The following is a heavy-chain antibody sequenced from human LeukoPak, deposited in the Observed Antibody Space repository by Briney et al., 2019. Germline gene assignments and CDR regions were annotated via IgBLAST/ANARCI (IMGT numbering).Heavy chain of an antibody. D-gene: IGHD3-10*01. CDR2: INHSGST. J-gene: IGHJ4*02. V-gene: IGHV4-34*01. Sequence: AETLSLTCAVYGGSFSGYYWSWIRQPPGKGLEWIGEINHSGSTNYNPSLKSRVTISVDTSKNQFSLKLSSVTAADTAVYYCARGRSLLSRYDYWGQGTLVTVSS. CDR1: GGSFSGYY. CDR3: ARGRSLLSRYDY.